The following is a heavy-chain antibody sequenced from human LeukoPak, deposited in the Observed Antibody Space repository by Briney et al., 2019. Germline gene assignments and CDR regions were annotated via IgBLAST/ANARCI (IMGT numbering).Heavy chain of an antibody. J-gene: IGHJ3*01. D-gene: IGHD2-2*01. CDR3: ARSRSYCSSTSCQGAFDV. CDR1: GGSISSYY. V-gene: IGHV4-59*01. Sequence: PSETLSLTCTVSGGSISSYYWSWIRQPPGKGLEWIGYINYSGSTSYNPSLKSRVTISVDTSQNQFSLKLNSVTAADTAVYYCARSRSYCSSTSCQGAFDVWGQGTMVTVSS. CDR2: INYSGST.